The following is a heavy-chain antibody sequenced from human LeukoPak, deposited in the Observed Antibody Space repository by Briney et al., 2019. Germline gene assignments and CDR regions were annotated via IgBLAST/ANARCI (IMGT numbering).Heavy chain of an antibody. CDR3: ARGRHPXPYYXYGMDV. V-gene: IGHV1-69*13. CDR1: GGTFSSYA. Sequence: ASVKVSCKASGGTFSSYAISWVRQAPGQGLEWMGGIIPIFGTANYAQKFQGRVTITADESTSTAYMELSSLRSEDTAVYYCARGRHPXPYYXYGMDVXGQGTTVTVSS. J-gene: IGHJ6*02. CDR2: IIPIFGTA.